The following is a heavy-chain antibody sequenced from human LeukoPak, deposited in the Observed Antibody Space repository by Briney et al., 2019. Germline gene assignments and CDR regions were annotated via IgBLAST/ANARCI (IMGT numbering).Heavy chain of an antibody. J-gene: IGHJ1*01. V-gene: IGHV1-2*02. D-gene: IGHD3-22*01. Sequence: ASVKVSCKASGYTFTGYYMHWVRQAPGQGLEWMGWINPNSGGTNYAQKFQGRVTMTRDTSISTAYMELSRLRSDDTAVYYCAKPTYYYDSSGYHREYLQHWGQGTLVTVSS. CDR1: GYTFTGYY. CDR3: AKPTYYYDSSGYHREYLQH. CDR2: INPNSGGT.